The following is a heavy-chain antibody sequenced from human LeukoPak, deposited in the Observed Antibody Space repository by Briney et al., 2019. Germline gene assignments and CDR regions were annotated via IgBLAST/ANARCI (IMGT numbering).Heavy chain of an antibody. V-gene: IGHV3-7*01. J-gene: IGHJ4*02. D-gene: IGHD3-22*01. Sequence: GGSLRLSCAASGFTFSSYWMSWVRQAPGKGLEWVANIKQDGSEKYYVDSVKGRFTISRDNAKNSLYLQMNSLRAEDTAVYYCARDKSVYYDTSGSRFDYWGQGTLVTVSS. CDR3: ARDKSVYYDTSGSRFDY. CDR1: GFTFSSYW. CDR2: IKQDGSEK.